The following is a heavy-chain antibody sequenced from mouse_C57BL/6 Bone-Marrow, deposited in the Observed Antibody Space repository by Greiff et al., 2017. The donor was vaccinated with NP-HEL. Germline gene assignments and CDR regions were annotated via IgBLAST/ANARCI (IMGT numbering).Heavy chain of an antibody. CDR1: GYSFTDYN. CDR3: ARSPPPLYYFDY. CDR2: INPNYGTN. J-gene: IGHJ2*01. V-gene: IGHV1-39*01. Sequence: VQLQQSGPELVKPGASVKISCKASGYSFTDYNMNWVKQSNGKSLDWIGVINPNYGTNSYNQKFKGKATLTVDQSSTTAYMKLNSLTPEDSAVYYCARSPPPLYYFDYWGQGTTLTVSS.